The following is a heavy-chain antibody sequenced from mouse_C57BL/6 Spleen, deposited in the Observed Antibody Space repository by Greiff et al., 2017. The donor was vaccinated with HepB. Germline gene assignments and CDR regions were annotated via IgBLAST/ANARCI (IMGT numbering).Heavy chain of an antibody. D-gene: IGHD1-1*01. J-gene: IGHJ4*01. Sequence: VQLQQSGAELAKPGASVKLSCKASGYTFTSYWMHWVKQRPGQGLEWIGYINPSSGYTKYNQKFKDKATLTADKSSSTAYMQLSSLTYEDSAVYDCARTYGSSFYAMDYWGQGTSVTVSS. CDR2: INPSSGYT. CDR1: GYTFTSYW. V-gene: IGHV1-7*01. CDR3: ARTYGSSFYAMDY.